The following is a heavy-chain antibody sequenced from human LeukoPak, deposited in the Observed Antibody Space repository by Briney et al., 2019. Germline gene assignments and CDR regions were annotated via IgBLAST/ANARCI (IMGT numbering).Heavy chain of an antibody. CDR1: GFTFTTYW. D-gene: IGHD3-16*01. Sequence: GGSLRLSCAASGFTFTTYWMHWVRQAPGKGLVWVSGINRDGSTPIYADSVKGRFTISRDNANNTLYLQMNSLRAEDTAVYYCARDFYTGLYWGQGTLVTVSS. V-gene: IGHV3-74*01. CDR3: ARDFYTGLY. CDR2: INRDGSTP. J-gene: IGHJ4*02.